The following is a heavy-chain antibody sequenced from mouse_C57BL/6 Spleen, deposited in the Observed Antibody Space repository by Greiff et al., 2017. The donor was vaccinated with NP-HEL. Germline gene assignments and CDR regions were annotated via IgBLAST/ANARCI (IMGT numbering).Heavy chain of an antibody. Sequence: EVQLVESGGGLVKPGGSLKLSCAASGFTFSDYGMHWVRQAPEKGLEWVAYISSGSSTIYYADTVKGRFTISRDNAKNTLFLQMSSLRSEDTAMYYCARRYYGSSYNWFAYWGQGTLVTVSA. CDR1: GFTFSDYG. J-gene: IGHJ3*01. CDR3: ARRYYGSSYNWFAY. CDR2: ISSGSSTI. V-gene: IGHV5-17*01. D-gene: IGHD1-1*01.